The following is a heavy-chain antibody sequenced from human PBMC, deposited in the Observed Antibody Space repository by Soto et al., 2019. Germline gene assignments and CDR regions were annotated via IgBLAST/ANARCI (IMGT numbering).Heavy chain of an antibody. V-gene: IGHV4-59*08. D-gene: IGHD1-26*01. J-gene: IGHJ6*02. CDR3: ARQSGGYYYYGMDV. CDR2: IYYSGTT. Sequence: PSETLSLTCTVSGGSIIDYYWSWIRQPPGKGLEWIGYIYYSGTTDYSPSLKSRVTISVDTSKNQFSLKLSSVTAADSAIYYCARQSGGYYYYGMDVWGPGTTVTVS. CDR1: GGSIIDYY.